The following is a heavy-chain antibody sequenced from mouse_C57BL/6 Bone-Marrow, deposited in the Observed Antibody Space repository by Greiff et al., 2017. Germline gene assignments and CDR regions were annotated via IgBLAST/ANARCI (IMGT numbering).Heavy chain of an antibody. Sequence: VPLQESGPELVKPGASVKISCKASGYAFSSSWMNWVKQRPGKGLEWIGRIYPGDGDTNYNGKFKGKATLTADKSSSTAYMQLSSLTSADSAVYCCGREGGLRSFYYAMDYWGQGTSVTVSS. V-gene: IGHV1-82*01. D-gene: IGHD3-2*02. CDR2: IYPGDGDT. J-gene: IGHJ4*01. CDR3: GREGGLRSFYYAMDY. CDR1: GYAFSSSW.